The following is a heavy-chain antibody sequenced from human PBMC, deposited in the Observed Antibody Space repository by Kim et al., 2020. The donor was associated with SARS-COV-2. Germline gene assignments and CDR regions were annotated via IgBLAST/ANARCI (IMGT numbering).Heavy chain of an antibody. CDR2: WYY. CDR3: VRGNLHFDY. J-gene: IGHJ4*02. Sequence: WYYEYAVSVKSRIPGNPDTSKNQFSLHLNSVTPEDTAVYYCVRGNLHFDYWGQGTLVTVSS. D-gene: IGHD3-10*01. V-gene: IGHV6-1*01.